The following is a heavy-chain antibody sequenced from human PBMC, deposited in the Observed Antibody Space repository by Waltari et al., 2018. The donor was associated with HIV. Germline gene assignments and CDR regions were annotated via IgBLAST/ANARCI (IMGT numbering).Heavy chain of an antibody. CDR2: IWSDGYNK. CDR1: GFTFRSYG. J-gene: IGHJ3*02. Sequence: QVYLMESGGGVVQPGGSLKLSCAASGFTFRSYGMPWVRQAPGKGLEWVAVIWSDGYNKFYADSVRGRFTFSRDNSKYTLSLQMNSLRAEDTALYYCVKERGPFNGFDIWGQGTMVTVSS. D-gene: IGHD3-16*01. V-gene: IGHV3-33*06. CDR3: VKERGPFNGFDI.